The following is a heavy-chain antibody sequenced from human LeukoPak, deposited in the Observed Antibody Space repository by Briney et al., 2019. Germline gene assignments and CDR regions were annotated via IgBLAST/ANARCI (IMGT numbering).Heavy chain of an antibody. D-gene: IGHD6-6*01. J-gene: IGHJ4*02. CDR2: VSYDGFTR. Sequence: PGGSLRLSCAASGFTFSDYGMHWVRQAPGQGLEWLGVVSYDGFTRPYADIVNGRFTISRDNSMNTLYLQMNSLRAEDTAVYYCARDPPYSGSHASATYIDYWGQGTLVTVSS. V-gene: IGHV3-30*03. CDR1: GFTFSDYG. CDR3: ARDPPYSGSHASATYIDY.